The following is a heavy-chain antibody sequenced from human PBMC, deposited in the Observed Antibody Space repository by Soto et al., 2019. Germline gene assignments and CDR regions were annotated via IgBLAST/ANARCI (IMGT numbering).Heavy chain of an antibody. CDR1: GFTFSSYA. CDR2: LSGGGNDA. J-gene: IGHJ4*02. Sequence: GGSLRRSCAASGFTFSSYAMSWVRQAPGKGLEWVSSLSGGGNDAYYADSVKGRFTVSRDNSRDTLYLQMNRLRADDTAVYFCARSLFLASTGIEPFDYWGQGTLVTVSS. D-gene: IGHD6-13*01. CDR3: ARSLFLASTGIEPFDY. V-gene: IGHV3-23*01.